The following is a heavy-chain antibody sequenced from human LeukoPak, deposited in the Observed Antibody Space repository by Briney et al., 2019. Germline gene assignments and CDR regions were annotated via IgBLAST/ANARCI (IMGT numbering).Heavy chain of an antibody. V-gene: IGHV4-59*01. J-gene: IGHJ6*03. D-gene: IGHD3-10*01. CDR2: IYYSGST. CDR1: GGSISSYY. Sequence: PSETLSLTCTVSGGSISSYYWSWIRQPPGKGLEWIGYIYYSGSTNYNPSLKSRVTISVDTSKNQFSLKLSSVTAADTAVYCCARAGVRGVNPYYYMDVWGKGTTVTISS. CDR3: ARAGVRGVNPYYYMDV.